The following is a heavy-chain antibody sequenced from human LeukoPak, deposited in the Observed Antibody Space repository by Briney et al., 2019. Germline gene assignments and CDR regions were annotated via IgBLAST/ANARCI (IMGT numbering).Heavy chain of an antibody. Sequence: GVSLRLSCKGSGYSFTSYWISWVRQMPGKGLEWMGRIDPSDSYTNYSPSFQGHVTISADKSISTAYLQWSSLKASDTAMYYCARHHCSGGSCYPHFDYWGQGTLVTVSS. CDR3: ARHHCSGGSCYPHFDY. V-gene: IGHV5-10-1*01. J-gene: IGHJ4*02. CDR2: IDPSDSYT. D-gene: IGHD2-15*01. CDR1: GYSFTSYW.